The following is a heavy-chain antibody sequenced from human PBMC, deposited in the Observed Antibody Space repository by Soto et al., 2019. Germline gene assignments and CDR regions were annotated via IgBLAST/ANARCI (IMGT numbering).Heavy chain of an antibody. CDR2: IIPILGIA. Sequence: QVQLVQSGAEVKKPGSSVKVSCKASGGTFSSYTISWVRQAPGQGLEWMGRIIPILGIANYAQKFQGRVTITADKSTSTAYMELSSLRSEDTAVYYCARDGPEDGSYHYLGQGTLVTVSS. D-gene: IGHD1-26*01. V-gene: IGHV1-69*08. J-gene: IGHJ4*02. CDR3: ARDGPEDGSYHY. CDR1: GGTFSSYT.